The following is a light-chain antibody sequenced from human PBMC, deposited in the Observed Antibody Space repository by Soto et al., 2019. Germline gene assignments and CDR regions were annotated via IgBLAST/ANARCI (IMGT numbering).Light chain of an antibody. CDR1: QSISSW. Sequence: DIQMTQTPSTLSAPVGDRVTITCRASQSISSWLAWYQQKPGQAPKLLIYKASTLQSGVPSRFSGRGSGTEFTLAISSLQPDDSATYYCQQYNDSWSFGQGTKVEIK. J-gene: IGKJ1*01. V-gene: IGKV1-5*03. CDR3: QQYNDSWS. CDR2: KAS.